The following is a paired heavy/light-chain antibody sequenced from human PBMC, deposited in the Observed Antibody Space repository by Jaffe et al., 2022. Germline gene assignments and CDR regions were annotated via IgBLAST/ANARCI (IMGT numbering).Heavy chain of an antibody. CDR3: ARSYNYGSFYYFDY. CDR2: IYYSGIT. D-gene: IGHD3-10*01. CDR1: GGSISSYY. V-gene: IGHV4-59*01. J-gene: IGHJ4*02. Sequence: QVQLQESGPGLVKPSETLSLTCSVSGGSISSYYWSWIRQPPGKGLEWIGSIYYSGITNYNPSLKSRVTISVDTSKNQFSLRLSSVTAADTAVYYCARSYNYGSFYYFDYWGQGTLVTVSS.
Light chain of an antibody. V-gene: IGLV2-14*03. Sequence: QSALTQPASVSGSPGQSITISCTGTSSDVGGYNYVSWYQQHPGKAPKIMIYDVSNRPSGVSNRFSGSKSGNTASLTISGLQAEDEADYYCTSYTGSSTRVVFGGGTKLTVL. CDR1: SSDVGGYNY. CDR3: TSYTGSSTRVV. J-gene: IGLJ2*01. CDR2: DVS.